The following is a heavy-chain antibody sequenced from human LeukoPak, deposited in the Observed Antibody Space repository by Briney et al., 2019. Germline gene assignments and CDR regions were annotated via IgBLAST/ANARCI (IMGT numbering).Heavy chain of an antibody. V-gene: IGHV1-18*01. CDR2: ISAYNGNT. CDR3: ARDEYVEDTAMVVLDSMDV. CDR1: GYTFTSYG. J-gene: IGHJ6*02. Sequence: ASVKVSCEASGYTFTSYGISWVRQAPGQGLEWMGWISAYNGNTNYAQKLQGRVTMTTDTSTSTAYMELRSLRSDDTAVYYCARDEYVEDTAMVVLDSMDVWGQGTTVTVSS. D-gene: IGHD5-18*01.